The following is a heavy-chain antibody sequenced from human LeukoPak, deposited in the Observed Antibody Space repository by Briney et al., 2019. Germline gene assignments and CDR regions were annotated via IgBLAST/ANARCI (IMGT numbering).Heavy chain of an antibody. V-gene: IGHV1-2*02. CDR1: GYTFTDFY. J-gene: IGHJ4*02. D-gene: IGHD6-19*01. CDR2: INPNSGDT. CDR3: NTRVAVAGWIDY. Sequence: ASVNVSCKASGYTFTDFYMYWVRQAPGQGLEWMGWINPNSGDTNYAQKFQGRVTMTRDTSISTAYMELSGLKSDDTAVYYCNTRVAVAGWIDYWGQGTLVTVSS.